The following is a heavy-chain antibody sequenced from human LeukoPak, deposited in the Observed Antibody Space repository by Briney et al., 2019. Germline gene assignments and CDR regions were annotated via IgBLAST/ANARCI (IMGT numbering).Heavy chain of an antibody. CDR1: GFTFSSYE. CDR2: ISSSGSTI. J-gene: IGHJ4*02. Sequence: GGSLRLSCAASGFTFSSYEMNWVRQAPGKGLEWVSYISSSGSTIYYADSVKGRFTISRDNAKNSLYLQMNSLRAEDTAVYYCARDFWDGSGNYWGQGTLVTVSS. V-gene: IGHV3-48*03. D-gene: IGHD3-10*01. CDR3: ARDFWDGSGNY.